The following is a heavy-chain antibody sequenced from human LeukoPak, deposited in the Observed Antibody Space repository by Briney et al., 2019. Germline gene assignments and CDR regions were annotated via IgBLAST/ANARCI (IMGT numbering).Heavy chain of an antibody. CDR3: ANALNNSPC. Sequence: GGSLRLSCTASGFTFSSYAMSWVRQAPGKGLEWVSGISASGVSTYYADSVKGRFTISRDNSKNTLYLQMNSLRAEDTAVYFCANALNNSPCWGQGTLVTVSS. CDR2: ISASGVST. J-gene: IGHJ4*02. D-gene: IGHD2-21*01. CDR1: GFTFSSYA. V-gene: IGHV3-23*01.